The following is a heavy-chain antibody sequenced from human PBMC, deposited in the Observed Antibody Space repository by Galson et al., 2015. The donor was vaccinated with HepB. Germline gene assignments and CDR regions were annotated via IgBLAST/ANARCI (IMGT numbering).Heavy chain of an antibody. Sequence: SVKVSCKASGYTFTAYAINWVRQAPGQGLEWLGWINTNTGNPTYAQGFTGRFVFSLDTSASTAYLQISSLKAEDTAIYYCVRDQKLSSSWYLFDPWGQGTLVTVSS. CDR3: VRDQKLSSSWYLFDP. CDR1: GYTFTAYA. CDR2: INTNTGNP. J-gene: IGHJ5*02. V-gene: IGHV7-4-1*02. D-gene: IGHD6-13*01.